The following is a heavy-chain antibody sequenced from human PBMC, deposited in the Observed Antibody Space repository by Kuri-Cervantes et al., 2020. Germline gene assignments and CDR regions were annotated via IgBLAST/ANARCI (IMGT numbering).Heavy chain of an antibody. J-gene: IGHJ6*03. CDR2: INAGNGNT. CDR1: GYIFTNYA. D-gene: IGHD1-20*01. CDR3: ARDSVTGRKQDYYYYYMDV. V-gene: IGHV1-3*01. Sequence: ASVKVSCKASGYIFTNYALHWVRQAPGQRLEWMGWINAGNGNTKYSQKFQGRVTITRDTSASTAYMELSSLRSDDTAVYYCARDSVTGRKQDYYYYYMDVWGKGTTVTVSS.